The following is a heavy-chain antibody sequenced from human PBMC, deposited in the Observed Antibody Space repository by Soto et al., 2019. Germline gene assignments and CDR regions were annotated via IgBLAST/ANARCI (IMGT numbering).Heavy chain of an antibody. CDR3: VRGDYYDSSGPFSDAFDI. V-gene: IGHV3-7*04. J-gene: IGHJ3*02. CDR2: IKQDGSQK. D-gene: IGHD3-22*01. Sequence: GGSLRLSCAASGFTFSYYWMSWVRQAPGKGLEWVANIKQDGSQKWYGDPVKGRFTISRDNAKNSLYLQMNSLRAEDTAVYYCVRGDYYDSSGPFSDAFDIWGRGTMVTVSS. CDR1: GFTFSYYW.